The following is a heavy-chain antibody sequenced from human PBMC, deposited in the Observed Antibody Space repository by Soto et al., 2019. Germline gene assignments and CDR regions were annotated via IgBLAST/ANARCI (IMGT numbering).Heavy chain of an antibody. CDR3: ARDLAAAAY. D-gene: IGHD6-13*01. Sequence: ASVKVSCKSSGYIFTNYYIHWVRQAPGQGLEWMAIINPLPTSGSTNYAQKFQGRVTVTRDTSTSTVYLELSSLRSDDTAVYYCARDLAAAAYWGQGTLVTVSS. CDR1: GYIFTNYY. J-gene: IGHJ4*02. V-gene: IGHV1-46*01. CDR2: INPLPTSGST.